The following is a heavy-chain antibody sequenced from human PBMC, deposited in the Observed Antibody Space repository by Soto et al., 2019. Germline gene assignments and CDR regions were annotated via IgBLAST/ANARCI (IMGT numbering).Heavy chain of an antibody. Sequence: QVQLQESGPGLVKPSETLSLTCTVSGGSISSYYWSWIRQPPGKGLEWIGYIYYSGSTNYNPSLKSRVTISVDTSKNQFSLKLSSVTAADTAVYYCARERGKMATSESGMDVWGQGTTVTVSS. CDR2: IYYSGST. V-gene: IGHV4-59*01. CDR3: ARERGKMATSESGMDV. CDR1: GGSISSYY. J-gene: IGHJ6*02. D-gene: IGHD5-12*01.